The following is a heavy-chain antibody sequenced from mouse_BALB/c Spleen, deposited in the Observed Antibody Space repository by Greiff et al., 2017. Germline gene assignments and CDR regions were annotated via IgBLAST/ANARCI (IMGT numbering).Heavy chain of an antibody. CDR3: ARSGDDYDSFDY. CDR1: GFNIKDTY. CDR2: IDPANGNT. V-gene: IGHV14-3*02. Sequence: EVKVVESGAELVKPGASVKLSCTASGFNIKDTYMHWVKQRPEQGLEWIGRIDPANGNTKYDPKFQGKATITADTSSNTAYLQLSSLTSEDTAVYYCARSGDDYDSFDYWGQGTTLTVSS. J-gene: IGHJ2*01. D-gene: IGHD2-4*01.